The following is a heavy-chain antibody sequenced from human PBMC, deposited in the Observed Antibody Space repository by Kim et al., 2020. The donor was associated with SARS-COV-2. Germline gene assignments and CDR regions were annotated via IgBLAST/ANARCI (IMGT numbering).Heavy chain of an antibody. D-gene: IGHD6-19*01. CDR2: YYGSDK. Sequence: GGSLRLSCAASGFTFSIYGMHWVRQAPGKGLEWVAYYGSDKYYADSVKGRFTISRDNSKSNLYLQMNSLRVEDTAVFYCVRESSSGWDHYYMDVWGRGTT. J-gene: IGHJ6*03. V-gene: IGHV3-30-3*01. CDR1: GFTFSIYG. CDR3: VRESSSGWDHYYMDV.